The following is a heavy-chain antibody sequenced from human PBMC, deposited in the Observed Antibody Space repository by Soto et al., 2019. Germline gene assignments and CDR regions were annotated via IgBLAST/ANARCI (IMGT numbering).Heavy chain of an antibody. CDR3: ARYQGRYYYYGMDV. V-gene: IGHV1-69*06. CDR2: IIPIFGTA. J-gene: IGHJ6*02. CDR1: GGTFSSYA. Sequence: SVKVSCKASGGTFSSYAISWVRQAPGQGLEWMGGIIPIFGTANYAQKFQGRVTITADKSTSTAYMELSSLRSEDTAVYYCARYQGRYYYYGMDVWGQGTTVTVSS.